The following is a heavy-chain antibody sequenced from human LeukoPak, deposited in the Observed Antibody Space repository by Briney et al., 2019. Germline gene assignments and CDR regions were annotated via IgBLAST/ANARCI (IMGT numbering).Heavy chain of an antibody. CDR3: ARTGYCSGGSCYSREVFWSNYYYYGMDV. D-gene: IGHD2-15*01. CDR1: GGSFSGYY. V-gene: IGHV4-34*01. J-gene: IGHJ6*02. Sequence: SETLSLTCAVYGGSFSGYYWSWIRQPPGKGLEWIGEINHSGSTNYNPSLKSRVTISVDTSKNQFPLKLSSVTAADTAVYYCARTGYCSGGSCYSREVFWSNYYYYGMDVWGQGTTVTVSS. CDR2: INHSGST.